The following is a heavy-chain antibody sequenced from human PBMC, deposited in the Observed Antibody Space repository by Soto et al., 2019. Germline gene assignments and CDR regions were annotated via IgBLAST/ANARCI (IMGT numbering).Heavy chain of an antibody. CDR1: GGTFSSYA. CDR3: ARGTVEMATIFVVWGLGWFDP. CDR2: SIPIFGTA. J-gene: IGHJ5*02. Sequence: QVQLVQSGAEVKKPGSSVTVSCKASGGTFSSYAISWVRQAPGQGLEWMGGSIPIFGTANYAQKFQGRVTITADESTNTAYMELSSLRSEDTAVYYCARGTVEMATIFVVWGLGWFDPWGQGTLVTVSS. D-gene: IGHD3-16*01. V-gene: IGHV1-69*01.